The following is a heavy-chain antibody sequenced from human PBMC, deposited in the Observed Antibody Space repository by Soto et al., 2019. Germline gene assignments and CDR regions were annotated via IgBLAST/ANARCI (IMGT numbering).Heavy chain of an antibody. CDR1: GFTFGGFA. J-gene: IGHJ4*02. D-gene: IGHD6-6*01. CDR2: IDGSGRST. V-gene: IGHV3-23*01. CDR3: SKCSASHRPYLFYY. Sequence: GGSLRLSCAASGFTFGGFAMGWVRQAPGKGLEWVSAIDGSGRSTFYADSVGGRFTISRDKSKNMLFLQMNSLSAGDSAVYFCSKCSASHRPYLFYYWGQGILVPVSS.